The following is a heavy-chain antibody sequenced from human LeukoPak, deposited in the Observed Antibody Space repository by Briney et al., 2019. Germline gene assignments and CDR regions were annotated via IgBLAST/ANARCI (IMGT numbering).Heavy chain of an antibody. D-gene: IGHD3-10*01. CDR2: INTNTGNP. V-gene: IGHV7-4-1*01. CDR3: ASGETYYYGSGSTPYYYYGMDV. CDR1: GYTFTSYA. Sequence: GASVKVSCKASGYTFTSYAMNWVRQAPGQGLEWMGWINTNTGNPTYAQGFTGRFVFSLDTSVSTAYLQICSLKAEDTAVHYCASGETYYYGSGSTPYYYYGMDVWGKGTTVTVSS. J-gene: IGHJ6*04.